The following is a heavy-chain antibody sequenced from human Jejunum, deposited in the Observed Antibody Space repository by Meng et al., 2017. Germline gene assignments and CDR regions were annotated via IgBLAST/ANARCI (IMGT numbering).Heavy chain of an antibody. V-gene: IGHV4-4*02. J-gene: IGHJ4*02. D-gene: IGHD2-8*01. CDR2: IDPSEST. Sequence: QVPLPESGPGLVEPSGTLSLTCAGSGASISRTNWWSWVRQPPGKGLEWIGKIDPSESTHYNPSLKGRVTISADRSKNQFSLRLTSVTAADTAIYYCARAYCTDVSCHDFFDSWGQGTLVTVSS. CDR3: ARAYCTDVSCHDFFDS. CDR1: GASISRTNW.